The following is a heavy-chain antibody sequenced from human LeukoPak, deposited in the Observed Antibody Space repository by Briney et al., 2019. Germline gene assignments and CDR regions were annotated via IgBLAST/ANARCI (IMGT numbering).Heavy chain of an antibody. J-gene: IGHJ4*02. V-gene: IGHV3-30-3*01. CDR1: GFTFRNYV. CDR2: TSSDLNVK. Sequence: GGSLRLSCAASGFTFRNYVIHWVRQAPGKGLEWVAVTSSDLNVKLYADSVKGRFTISRDNPRSTLYLQMNSLRPEDTAIYYCARGGYYGSGSPPSLYFDYWGQGTLVTVSS. D-gene: IGHD3-10*01. CDR3: ARGGYYGSGSPPSLYFDY.